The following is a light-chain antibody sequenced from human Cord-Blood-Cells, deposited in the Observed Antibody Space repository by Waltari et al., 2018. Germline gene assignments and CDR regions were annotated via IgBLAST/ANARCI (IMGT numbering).Light chain of an antibody. V-gene: IGKV1-39*01. CDR1: QSISSY. CDR2: AAS. Sequence: DIQMTQSPSSLSASVGDRVTITCRASQSISSYLNWYQPKPGKAPKLLIYAASSFQSGVPSRFSGSGSGTDFTLTISSLQPEDFATYYCQQSYSTPRTFGQGTKLEIK. J-gene: IGKJ2*01. CDR3: QQSYSTPRT.